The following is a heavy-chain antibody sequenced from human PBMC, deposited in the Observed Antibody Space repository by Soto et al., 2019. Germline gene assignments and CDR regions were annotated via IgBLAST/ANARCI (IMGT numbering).Heavy chain of an antibody. Sequence: HPGGSLRLSCAASGFTVSSNYMSWVRQAPGKGLEWVSVIYSGGSTYYADSVKGRFTISRDNSKNTLYLQMNSLRAEDTAVYYCARRFVYGDHKPQLRFDPWGQGTLVTVSA. CDR3: ARRFVYGDHKPQLRFDP. J-gene: IGHJ5*02. D-gene: IGHD4-17*01. V-gene: IGHV3-53*01. CDR2: IYSGGST. CDR1: GFTVSSNY.